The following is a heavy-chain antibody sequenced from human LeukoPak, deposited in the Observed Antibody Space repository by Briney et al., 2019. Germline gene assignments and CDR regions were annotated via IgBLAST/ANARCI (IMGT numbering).Heavy chain of an antibody. CDR1: GGSISSYY. D-gene: IGHD5-12*01. CDR3: ARGRGAFIFDF. V-gene: IGHV4-59*12. CDR2: IYHSGST. J-gene: IGHJ4*02. Sequence: PSETLSLTCTVSGGSISSYYWSWIRQPPGKGLEWIGYIYHSGSTHYNPSLKSRVIISVDRSKNQFSLKLRSVTAADTAVYYCARGRGAFIFDFWGQGTLVTVSS.